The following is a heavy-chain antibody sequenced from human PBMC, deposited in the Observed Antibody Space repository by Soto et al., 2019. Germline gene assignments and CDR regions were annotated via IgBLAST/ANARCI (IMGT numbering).Heavy chain of an antibody. CDR3: ARDGLTFGGV. J-gene: IGHJ4*02. D-gene: IGHD3-16*01. CDR1: GFTFGSFT. CDR2: ISSSSAYI. Sequence: EVHLVEAGGGLVKPGESLTLSCAASGFTFGSFTLNWVRQAPGKGLEWVSSISSSSAYIYYAESVKGRFTISRDNARSTVYLQMNSLRRDDTAVCFCARDGLTFGGVWGQGTLVAVSS. V-gene: IGHV3-21*06.